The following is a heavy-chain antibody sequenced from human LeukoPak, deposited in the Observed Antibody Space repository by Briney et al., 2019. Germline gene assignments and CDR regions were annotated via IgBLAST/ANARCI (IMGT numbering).Heavy chain of an antibody. CDR3: AREILGGFNPGAY. CDR2: IHRSRGP. V-gene: IGHV4-4*02. D-gene: IGHD1-14*01. J-gene: IGHJ4*02. CDR1: LDSTTSNF. Sequence: SETLSLTCTVSLDSTTSNFWSWVRQPPGKGLEWIGEIHRSRGPNYNPSLQSRVTISIDRSRNQIVLELSSVNAADTAVYYCAREILGGFNPGAYWGQGILVTVSS.